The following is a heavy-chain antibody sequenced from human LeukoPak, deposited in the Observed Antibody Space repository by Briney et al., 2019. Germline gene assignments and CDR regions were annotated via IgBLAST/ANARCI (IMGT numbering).Heavy chain of an antibody. V-gene: IGHV4-39*01. CDR1: GGSISSSSYY. CDR2: IYYSGST. Sequence: PSETLSLTCTVSGGSISSSSYYWGWIRQPPGKGLEWIGSIYYSGSTYYNPSLKSRVTISVDTSKNQFSLKLSSVTAADTAVYYCARQTLGATSRALDYWGQGTLVTVSS. D-gene: IGHD5-12*01. CDR3: ARQTLGATSRALDY. J-gene: IGHJ4*02.